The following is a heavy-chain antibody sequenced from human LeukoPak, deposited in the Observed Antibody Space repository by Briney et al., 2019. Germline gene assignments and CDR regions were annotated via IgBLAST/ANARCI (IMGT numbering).Heavy chain of an antibody. CDR1: GFTFSSYA. CDR3: ARSIVVVPAATLDY. CDR2: ISYDGSNK. D-gene: IGHD2-2*01. J-gene: IGHJ4*02. V-gene: IGHV3-30*15. Sequence: QSGGSLRLSCAASGFTFSSYAMHWVRQALGKGLEWVAVISYDGSNKYYADSVKGRFTISRDNSKNTLYLQMSSLRAEDTAVYYCARSIVVVPAATLDYWGQGTLVTVSS.